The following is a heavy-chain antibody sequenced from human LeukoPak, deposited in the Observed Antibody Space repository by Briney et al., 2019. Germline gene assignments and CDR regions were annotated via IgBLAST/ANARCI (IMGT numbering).Heavy chain of an antibody. CDR1: GFTFSSYG. CDR2: ISYDGSNK. J-gene: IGHJ6*02. V-gene: IGHV3-30*03. Sequence: GGSLRLSCAASGFTFSSYGMHWVRQAPGKGLEWVAVISYDGSNKYYADSVKGRFTISRDNSKNTLYLQMNSLRAEDTAVYYCARGIYGPLVGDYLNIGMDVWGQGTTVTVSS. D-gene: IGHD4-17*01. CDR3: ARGIYGPLVGDYLNIGMDV.